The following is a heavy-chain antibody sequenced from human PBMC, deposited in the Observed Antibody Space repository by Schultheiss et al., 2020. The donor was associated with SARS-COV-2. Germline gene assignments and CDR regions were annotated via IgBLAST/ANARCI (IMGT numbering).Heavy chain of an antibody. Sequence: GGSLRLSCAASGFTFSSYDMHWVRQAPGKGLVWVSRINSDGSSTSYADSVKGRFTISRDNSKNTLYLQMNSLRAEDTAVYYCVAARRTYYYYYGMDVWGQGTTVTVSS. J-gene: IGHJ6*02. D-gene: IGHD6-6*01. CDR2: INSDGSST. CDR3: VAARRTYYYYYGMDV. V-gene: IGHV3-74*01. CDR1: GFTFSSYD.